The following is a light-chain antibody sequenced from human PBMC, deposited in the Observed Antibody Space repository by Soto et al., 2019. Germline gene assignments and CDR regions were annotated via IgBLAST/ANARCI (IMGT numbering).Light chain of an antibody. J-gene: IGKJ2*01. V-gene: IGKV1-5*03. CDR2: KAS. Sequence: DIQMTQSPSTLSASVGDRVTITCRASQSISSWLAWYQQKPGKAPKLLIYKASSLESGVPSRFSGSGSGTEFTLTISSLQPDDFATYYCQQYNSDGYTFGQGPKLEIK. CDR3: QQYNSDGYT. CDR1: QSISSW.